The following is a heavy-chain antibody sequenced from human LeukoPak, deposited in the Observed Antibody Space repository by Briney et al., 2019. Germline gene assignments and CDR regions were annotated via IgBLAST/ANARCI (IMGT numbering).Heavy chain of an antibody. J-gene: IGHJ3*02. Sequence: GGSLRLSCATSEFSFSSHGMHWARQAPGKGLEWVAVIWDDGSEKYYADSVKGRFSISRDNSENTLSLQVNSLRAEDTAVYYCARDGNFGYDAFDIWGHGTMVTVSS. D-gene: IGHD3-10*01. V-gene: IGHV3-33*01. CDR2: IWDDGSEK. CDR3: ARDGNFGYDAFDI. CDR1: EFSFSSHG.